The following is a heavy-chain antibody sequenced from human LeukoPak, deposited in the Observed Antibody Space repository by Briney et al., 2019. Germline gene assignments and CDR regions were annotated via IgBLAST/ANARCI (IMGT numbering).Heavy chain of an antibody. V-gene: IGHV4-39*01. CDR1: GGSIGQSTYY. D-gene: IGHD3-3*01. J-gene: IGHJ6*03. CDR2: LFDTGST. Sequence: PSETLSLTCTVSGGSIGQSTYYWGWIRQSPGKGLEWIATLFDTGSTYYNPSLKSRTTIYADTSKSHFSLKVSSVTAADTAVYYFVKHPGIFYHIDGLGKGTTVTVSS. CDR3: VKHPGIFYHIDG.